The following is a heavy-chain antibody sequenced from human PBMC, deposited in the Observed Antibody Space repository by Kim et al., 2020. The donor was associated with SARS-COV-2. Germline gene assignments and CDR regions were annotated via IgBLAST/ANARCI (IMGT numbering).Heavy chain of an antibody. V-gene: IGHV1-69*13. Sequence: SVKVSCKASRGTFSSYAISWVRQAPGQGLEWMGGIIPIFGTANYAQKFQGRVTITADESTSTAYMELSSLRSEDTAVYYCARDEDYYGSGSYRIFTSWGQGTLVTVSS. J-gene: IGHJ4*02. CDR3: ARDEDYYGSGSYRIFTS. CDR1: RGTFSSYA. D-gene: IGHD3-10*01. CDR2: IIPIFGTA.